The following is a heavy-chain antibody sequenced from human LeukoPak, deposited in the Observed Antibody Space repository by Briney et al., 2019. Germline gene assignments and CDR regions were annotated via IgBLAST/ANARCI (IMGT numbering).Heavy chain of an antibody. CDR1: GGSISSYY. J-gene: IGHJ5*02. Sequence: SETLSLTCTVSGGSISSYYWSWIRQPPGKGLEWIGYIYYGGSTNYNPSLKSRVTISVDTSKNQFSLKLSSVTAADTAVYYCARSPPMVRGVIYWFDPWGQGTLITVSS. V-gene: IGHV4-59*01. CDR2: IYYGGST. D-gene: IGHD3-10*01. CDR3: ARSPPMVRGVIYWFDP.